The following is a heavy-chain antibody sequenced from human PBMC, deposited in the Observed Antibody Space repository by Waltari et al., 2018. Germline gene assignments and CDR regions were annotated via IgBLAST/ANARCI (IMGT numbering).Heavy chain of an antibody. CDR2: INWNGGST. CDR3: ARAGGPIAAAGTQRWGWFDP. Sequence: EVQLVESGGGVVRPGGSLRLSCAASGFTFDDYGMSWVRQAPGKGLAWVSGINWNGGSTGYADSVKGRFTISRDNAKNSLYLQMNSLRAEDTALYHCARAGGPIAAAGTQRWGWFDPWGQGTLVTVSS. D-gene: IGHD6-13*01. CDR1: GFTFDDYG. V-gene: IGHV3-20*01. J-gene: IGHJ5*02.